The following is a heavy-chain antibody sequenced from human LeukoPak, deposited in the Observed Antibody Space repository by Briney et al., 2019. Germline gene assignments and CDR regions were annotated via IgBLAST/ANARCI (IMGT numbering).Heavy chain of an antibody. D-gene: IGHD3-9*01. Sequence: GGSLRLSCAASGFRFDDYGMSWVRQAPGKGLEWVSAISGSADSTYYAVSVKGRFTISRDNSKNTLYLQMSGLRAEDTAIYYCARDRIYGYYKDYWGQGTLVTVSS. CDR2: ISGSADST. CDR3: ARDRIYGYYKDY. CDR1: GFRFDDYG. V-gene: IGHV3-23*01. J-gene: IGHJ4*02.